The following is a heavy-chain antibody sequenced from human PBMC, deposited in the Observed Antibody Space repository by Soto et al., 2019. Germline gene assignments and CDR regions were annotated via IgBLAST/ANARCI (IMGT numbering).Heavy chain of an antibody. J-gene: IGHJ5*02. Sequence: AASVKVSCKASGYIFTSYYINWVRQATGQGLEWMGWMNPSTGDTGYAQQFQGRITMTRNTSISAAYMELSSLRCEDTAMYYCARLWDSSNSNWFDPWAQGTLVTVSS. CDR3: ARLWDSSNSNWFDP. V-gene: IGHV1-8*01. CDR2: MNPSTGDT. CDR1: GYIFTSYY. D-gene: IGHD4-4*01.